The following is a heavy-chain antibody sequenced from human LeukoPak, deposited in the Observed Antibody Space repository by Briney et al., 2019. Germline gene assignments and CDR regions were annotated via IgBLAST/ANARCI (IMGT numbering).Heavy chain of an antibody. J-gene: IGHJ6*02. V-gene: IGHV4-39*07. CDR3: ARNIVVVPAAFDVYYYYYGMDV. CDR1: GGSLSSSSYY. Sequence: PSETLSLTCTVSGGSLSSSSYYWGWIRQPPGKGLEWIGSIYYSGSTYYNPSLKSRVTISVDTSKNQFSLKLSSVTAADTAVYYCARNIVVVPAAFDVYYYYYGMDVWGQGTTVTVSS. CDR2: IYYSGST. D-gene: IGHD2-2*01.